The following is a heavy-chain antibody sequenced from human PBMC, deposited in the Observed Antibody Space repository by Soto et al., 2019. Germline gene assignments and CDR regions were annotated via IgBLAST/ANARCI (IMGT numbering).Heavy chain of an antibody. V-gene: IGHV4-4*02. Sequence: SETLSLTCAVSGDSISRSVWWTWFRQPPGKGLEWIGEVFHTGDTYFNPSLRSRVAMSVDKSTNEFSLKVTSVTAADTAIYYCARKAWVRFDYWGQGALVTVSS. J-gene: IGHJ4*02. CDR2: VFHTGDT. CDR3: ARKAWVRFDY. D-gene: IGHD7-27*01. CDR1: GDSISRSVW.